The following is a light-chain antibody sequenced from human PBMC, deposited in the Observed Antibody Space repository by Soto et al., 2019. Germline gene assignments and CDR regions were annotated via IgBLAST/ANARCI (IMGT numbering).Light chain of an antibody. CDR3: SSYTTTSRV. Sequence: QSALTQPRSVSGSPGQSVTISCTGTSSDVGGYNYVSWYQQHPGKAPKLMIYEVTNRPLGISDHFSGSKSGNTASLTISGLQTDDEAVYYCSSYTTTSRVFGGGTKLTVL. J-gene: IGLJ3*02. CDR1: SSDVGGYNY. V-gene: IGLV2-11*01. CDR2: EVT.